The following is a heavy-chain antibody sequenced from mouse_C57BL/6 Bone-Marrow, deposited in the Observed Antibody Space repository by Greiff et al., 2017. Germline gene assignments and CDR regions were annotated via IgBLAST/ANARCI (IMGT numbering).Heavy chain of an antibody. CDR2: IWSGGST. CDR3: ASQAYYYGSRGGAMDY. D-gene: IGHD1-1*01. J-gene: IGHJ4*01. Sequence: VQGVESGPGLVQPSQSLSITCTVSGFSLTSYGVHWVRQSPGKGLEWLGVIWSGGSTDYNAAFISRLSISTDNSKSQVFFKMNSLQADDTAIYYCASQAYYYGSRGGAMDYWGQGTSVTVSS. CDR1: GFSLTSYG. V-gene: IGHV2-2*01.